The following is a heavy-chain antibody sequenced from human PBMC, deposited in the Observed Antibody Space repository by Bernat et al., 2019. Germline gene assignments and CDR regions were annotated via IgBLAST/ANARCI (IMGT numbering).Heavy chain of an antibody. D-gene: IGHD2-2*01. CDR2: IYSDGST. CDR1: GFTVLNNY. J-gene: IGHJ4*02. V-gene: IGHV3-66*01. Sequence: VESGGGLVQPGGSLRLSCAASGFTVLNNYMSWVRQAPGKGLEWVPIIYSDGSTYYAHSVKGRFTISRDNSKNTLYLQMNGLRAEDTAVYYCARDSCTTTSCYGDWGQGTQVTVSS. CDR3: ARDSCTTTSCYGD.